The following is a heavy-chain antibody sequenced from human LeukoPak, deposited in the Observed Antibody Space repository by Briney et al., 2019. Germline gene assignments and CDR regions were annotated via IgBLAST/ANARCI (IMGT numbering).Heavy chain of an antibody. CDR2: INAGNGNT. CDR1: GYTFTSYA. Sequence: GASVKVSCKAFGYTFTSYAMHWVRQAPGQRLEWMGWINAGNGNTKYSQKFQGRVTITRDTSASTAYMELSSLRSEDTAVYYCARELGYCSGGSCYSGFGYWGQGTLVTVSS. CDR3: ARELGYCSGGSCYSGFGY. J-gene: IGHJ4*02. D-gene: IGHD2-15*01. V-gene: IGHV1-3*01.